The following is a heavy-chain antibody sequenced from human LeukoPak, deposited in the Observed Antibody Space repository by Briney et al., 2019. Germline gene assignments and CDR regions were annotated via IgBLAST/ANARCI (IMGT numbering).Heavy chain of an antibody. CDR1: GFTFSDYY. D-gene: IGHD4/OR15-4a*01. CDR3: ARDKRMVLHPTYFDY. Sequence: PGGSLRLSCAASGFTFSDYYMSWIRQAPGKGLEWVSYISSSGSTIYYADSVKGRFTISRDNAKNSLYLQMNSLRAEDTAVYYCARDKRMVLHPTYFDYWGQGTLVTVSS. V-gene: IGHV3-11*01. J-gene: IGHJ4*02. CDR2: ISSSGSTI.